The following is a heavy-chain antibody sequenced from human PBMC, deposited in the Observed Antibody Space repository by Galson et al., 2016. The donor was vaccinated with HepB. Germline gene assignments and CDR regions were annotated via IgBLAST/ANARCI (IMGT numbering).Heavy chain of an antibody. CDR3: ARSGQWLGTWFDP. Sequence: ETLSLTCAVSSGSISSRNWWSWVRQPPGEGLEWIGEIYHSGSTNYNPSLKSRVTFSVDKSKNQFSLKLSSVTAADTAVYYCARSGQWLGTWFDPWGQGTLVTVSS. D-gene: IGHD6-19*01. V-gene: IGHV4-4*02. CDR2: IYHSGST. J-gene: IGHJ5*02. CDR1: SGSISSRNW.